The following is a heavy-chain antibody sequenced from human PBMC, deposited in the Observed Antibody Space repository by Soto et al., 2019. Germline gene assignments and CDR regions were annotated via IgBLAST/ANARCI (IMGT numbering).Heavy chain of an antibody. Sequence: GGSLRLSCAASGFTFSTYGMNWVRQAPGKGLEWLSSISVSGHYIYYADSVKGRFTISRDNAKNSLFLQMNSLRGEDTAVYYCARSGLALPYSASHWFDPWGHGTLVTVSS. CDR2: ISVSGHYI. V-gene: IGHV3-21*01. CDR1: GFTFSTYG. CDR3: ARSGLALPYSASHWFDP. J-gene: IGHJ5*02. D-gene: IGHD3-22*01.